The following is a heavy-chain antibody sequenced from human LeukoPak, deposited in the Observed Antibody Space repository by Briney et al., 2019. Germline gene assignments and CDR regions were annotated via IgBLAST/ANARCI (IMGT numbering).Heavy chain of an antibody. CDR1: GFIFSTLA. CDR3: AKGRGGDYGGNFDC. V-gene: IGHV3-23*01. D-gene: IGHD4-17*01. Sequence: GGPLTLFCAASGFIFSTLAMSCVRQTPGKALVFFSAISSSGSNTYYPDSVKGRFTISRDNSYNALYLQMSSLRAEDTAVYFCAKGRGGDYGGNFDCWGQGTLVTVSS. CDR2: ISSSGSNT. J-gene: IGHJ4*02.